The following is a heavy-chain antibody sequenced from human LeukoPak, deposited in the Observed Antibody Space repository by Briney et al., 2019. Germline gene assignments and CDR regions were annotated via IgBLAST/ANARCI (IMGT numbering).Heavy chain of an antibody. V-gene: IGHV3-23*01. Sequence: GGSLRLSCAASGFTFSNYGMSWVRQAPGKGLDWVSAISAGGGDTYYADSVKGRFTISRDNSKNTLYLQMNSLRAEDTAVYYCAKESGSSRPYDYWGRGVLVTVSS. CDR1: GFTFSNYG. CDR2: ISAGGGDT. J-gene: IGHJ4*02. D-gene: IGHD1-26*01. CDR3: AKESGSSRPYDY.